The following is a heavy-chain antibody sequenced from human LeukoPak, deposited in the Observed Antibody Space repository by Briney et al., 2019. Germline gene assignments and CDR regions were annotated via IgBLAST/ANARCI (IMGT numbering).Heavy chain of an antibody. CDR3: ARRLRPNWFDP. CDR2: IYYSGST. CDR1: GGSISSYY. D-gene: IGHD6-6*01. Sequence: PSETLSLTCTVSGGSISSYYWSWIRQPPGKGLEWIGYIYYSGSTNYNPSLKSRVTISVDTSKNQFSLKLSSVTAADTAVYYCARRLRPNWFDPWGQGTLVTVSS. J-gene: IGHJ5*02. V-gene: IGHV4-59*01.